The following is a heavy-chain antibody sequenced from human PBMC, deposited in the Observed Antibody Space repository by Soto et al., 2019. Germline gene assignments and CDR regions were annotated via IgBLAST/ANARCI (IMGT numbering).Heavy chain of an antibody. CDR2: IWYDGSNK. CDR1: GFTFSSYG. J-gene: IGHJ6*02. V-gene: IGHV3-33*01. Sequence: GGSLRLSCAASGFTFSSYGMHWVRQAPGKGLEWVAVIWYDGSNKYYADSVKGRFTISRDNSKNTLYLQMNSLRAEDTAVYYCYLGWWGNRVAGTVGTNYYYGMDVWGQGTTVTVSS. D-gene: IGHD6-19*01. CDR3: YLGWWGNRVAGTVGTNYYYGMDV.